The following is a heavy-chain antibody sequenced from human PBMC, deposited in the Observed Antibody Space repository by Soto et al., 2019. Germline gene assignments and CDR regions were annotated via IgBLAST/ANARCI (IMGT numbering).Heavy chain of an antibody. CDR2: IYYSGST. Sequence: SETLSLTCTVSGGSISGGGYYWSWIRQHPGKGLEWIGYIYYSGSTYYNPSLKSRVTISVDTSKNQFSLKLSSVTAADTAVYYCARATQQFWSGYYSERGYNWFDPWGQGTLVTVSS. D-gene: IGHD3-3*01. J-gene: IGHJ5*02. CDR1: GGSISGGGYY. CDR3: ARATQQFWSGYYSERGYNWFDP. V-gene: IGHV4-31*03.